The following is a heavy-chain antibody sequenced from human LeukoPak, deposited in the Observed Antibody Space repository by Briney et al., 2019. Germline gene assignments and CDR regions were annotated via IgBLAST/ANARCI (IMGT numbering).Heavy chain of an antibody. J-gene: IGHJ4*02. Sequence: PGGSLRLSCAASGFTFSSYEMNWVRQAPGKGLEWVSYISSGSTIYDADSVKGRFTISRDNSKNTLYLQMNSLRAEDTAVYYCAKDRQSIVVVIIDYWGQGTLVTVSS. D-gene: IGHD3-22*01. CDR1: GFTFSSYE. CDR3: AKDRQSIVVVIIDY. V-gene: IGHV3-48*03. CDR2: ISSGSTI.